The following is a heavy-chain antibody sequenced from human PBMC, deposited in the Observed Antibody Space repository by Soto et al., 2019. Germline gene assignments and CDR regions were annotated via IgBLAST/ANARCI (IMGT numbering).Heavy chain of an antibody. D-gene: IGHD6-19*01. CDR2: INHSGST. CDR1: GGSFSGYY. J-gene: IGHJ6*02. V-gene: IGHV4-34*01. CDR3: ARRKSSGRLSLYYYYGMDV. Sequence: QVQLQQWGAGLLKPSETLSLTCAVYGGSFSGYYWSWIRQPPGKGLEWIGEINHSGSTNYNPSLKSRVTISVDTSKNQFSLKLSSVTAADTAVYYCARRKSSGRLSLYYYYGMDVWGQGTTVTVSS.